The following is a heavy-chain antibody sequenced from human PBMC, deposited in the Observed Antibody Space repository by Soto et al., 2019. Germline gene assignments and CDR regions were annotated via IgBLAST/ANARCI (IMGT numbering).Heavy chain of an antibody. D-gene: IGHD3-3*01. V-gene: IGHV1-8*01. Sequence: QVQLVQSGAEVKKPGASVKVSCKASGYTFTSYDINWVRQAAGKGLEWTGWINLNRGDTDSAQKFKGRLTMTRHTSISTDYMELSRLRSEDTDVYYCERGRRWRDYWGQGTLVTVSS. J-gene: IGHJ4*02. CDR1: GYTFTSYD. CDR3: ERGRRWRDY. CDR2: INLNRGDT.